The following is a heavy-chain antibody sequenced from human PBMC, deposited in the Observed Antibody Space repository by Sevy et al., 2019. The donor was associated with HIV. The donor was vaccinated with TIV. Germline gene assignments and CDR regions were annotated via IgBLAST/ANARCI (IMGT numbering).Heavy chain of an antibody. CDR3: ARRGGLTDECFDI. J-gene: IGHJ3*02. CDR2: ISNSPSYI. D-gene: IGHD3-16*01. Sequence: GSLRLSCAASGFTFISFTMNWVRQAPGKGLEWVSSISNSPSYIYYADSVKGRFTISRDNAKKALYLQMDSLRVEDAAVYYCARRGGLTDECFDIWGQGTMVTVSS. V-gene: IGHV3-21*01. CDR1: GFTFISFT.